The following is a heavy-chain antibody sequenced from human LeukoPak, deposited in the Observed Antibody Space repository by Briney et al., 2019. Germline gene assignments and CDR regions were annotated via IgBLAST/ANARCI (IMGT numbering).Heavy chain of an antibody. J-gene: IGHJ4*02. D-gene: IGHD3-22*01. CDR3: ARGSQGSYYYDSSGYLLI. CDR1: GGSFSGYY. Sequence: SETLSLTCAVYGGSFSGYYWSWIRQPPGKGLEWIGEINHSGSTNYNPSLKSRVTISVDTSKNQLSLKLSSVTAADTAVYYCARGSQGSYYYDSSGYLLIWGQGTLVTVSS. V-gene: IGHV4-34*01. CDR2: INHSGST.